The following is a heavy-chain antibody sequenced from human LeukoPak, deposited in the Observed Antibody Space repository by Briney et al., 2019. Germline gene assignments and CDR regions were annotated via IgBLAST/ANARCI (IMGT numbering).Heavy chain of an antibody. CDR2: ISVSGGST. Sequence: PGGSLGLYGAASGFTFSSYGMRWVRQAPGKRLQWVSAISVSGGSTYYADSVKGRFTISRDNSKNTLYLQMNSLRAEDTAVYYCAKDTVWSGYGYWGQGTLVTVSS. CDR3: AKDTVWSGYGY. D-gene: IGHD3-3*01. J-gene: IGHJ4*02. V-gene: IGHV3-23*01. CDR1: GFTFSSYG.